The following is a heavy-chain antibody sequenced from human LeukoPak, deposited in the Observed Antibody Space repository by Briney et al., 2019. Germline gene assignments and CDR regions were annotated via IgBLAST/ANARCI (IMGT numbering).Heavy chain of an antibody. CDR1: GFSFSEYA. D-gene: IGHD2-2*01. J-gene: IGHJ5*02. CDR3: AKGGFYCTSTSCYAANRFDP. V-gene: IGHV3-23*01. Sequence: PGGSLRLSCEASGFSFSEYAMSWVRQAPGKGLEWVSSLSGSGGDTFYADSVKGRFTISRDNSKNTVYLQMNSLRAEDTAVYHCAKGGFYCTSTSCYAANRFDPWGQGTLVTVSS. CDR2: LSGSGGDT.